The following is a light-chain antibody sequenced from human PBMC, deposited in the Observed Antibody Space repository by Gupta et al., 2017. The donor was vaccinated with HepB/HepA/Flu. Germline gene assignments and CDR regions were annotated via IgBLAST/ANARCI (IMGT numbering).Light chain of an antibody. CDR3: QQDKNWRNT. CDR1: QNISSG. V-gene: IGKV3-15*01. J-gene: IGKJ4*01. CDR2: DAS. Sequence: IVMTQSPATLSVSLGERATPSCSASQNISSGLAWYQQKPGQTPRLLIYDASTRATDIPARLSGRGWATEFTLTISSLQSEDSVVDYCQQDKNWRNTCGGGTKVEIK.